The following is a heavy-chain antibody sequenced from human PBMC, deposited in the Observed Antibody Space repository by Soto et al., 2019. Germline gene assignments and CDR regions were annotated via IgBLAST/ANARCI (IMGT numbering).Heavy chain of an antibody. CDR1: GFTFSSYA. D-gene: IGHD3-16*01. J-gene: IGHJ4*02. V-gene: IGHV3-23*01. CDR2: ISGSGGRT. CDR3: AKDLGAWSLQPFDY. Sequence: EVQLLESGGGLVQPGGSLRLSCAASGFTFSSYAMSWVRQAPGKGLEWVSAISGSGGRTYYADSVKGRFTISRDNSKNTRYLQMNSLRAEDTAAYYCAKDLGAWSLQPFDYWGQGTLVTVSS.